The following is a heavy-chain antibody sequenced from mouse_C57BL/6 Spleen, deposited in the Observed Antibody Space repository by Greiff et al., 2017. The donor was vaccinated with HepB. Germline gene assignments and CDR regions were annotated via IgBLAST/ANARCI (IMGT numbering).Heavy chain of an antibody. V-gene: IGHV5-4*01. CDR3: ARDRGYYGSTPYYFDY. CDR2: ISDGGSYT. J-gene: IGHJ2*01. D-gene: IGHD1-1*01. CDR1: GFTFSSYA. Sequence: DVKLVGSGGGLVKPGGSLKLSCAASGFTFSSYAMSWVRQTPEKRLEWVATISDGGSYTYYPDNVKGRFTISRDNAKNNLYLQMSHLKSEDTAMYYCARDRGYYGSTPYYFDYCGQGTTLTVSS.